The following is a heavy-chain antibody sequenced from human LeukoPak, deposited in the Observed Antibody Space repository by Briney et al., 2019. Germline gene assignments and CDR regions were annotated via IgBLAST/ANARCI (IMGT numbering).Heavy chain of an antibody. CDR1: GFTFSRHG. D-gene: IGHD6-6*01. V-gene: IGHV3-33*01. J-gene: IGHJ4*02. CDR2: IWYGGSDK. CDR3: ARDIPSRHFDH. Sequence: PGRSLRLSCAASGFTFSRHGMQWVRQAPGKGLEGVAVIWYGGSDKYYADSVKGRFTISRDNSKNTLYLQMNSLRAEDTAVYYCARDIPSRHFDHLGQGTLVTVSS.